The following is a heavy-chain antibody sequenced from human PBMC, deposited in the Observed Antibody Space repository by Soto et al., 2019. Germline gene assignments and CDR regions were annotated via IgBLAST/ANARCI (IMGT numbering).Heavy chain of an antibody. J-gene: IGHJ3*02. D-gene: IGHD3-22*01. CDR3: ARVSGYYDSSGYYPPPDAFDI. Sequence: SETLSLTCAVSGGSISSGGYSWSWIRQPPGKGLEWIGYIYHSGSTYYNPSLKSRVTISVDRSKNQFSLKLSSVTAADTAVYYCARVSGYYDSSGYYPPPDAFDIWGQGTMVTVS. V-gene: IGHV4-30-2*01. CDR2: IYHSGST. CDR1: GGSISSGGYS.